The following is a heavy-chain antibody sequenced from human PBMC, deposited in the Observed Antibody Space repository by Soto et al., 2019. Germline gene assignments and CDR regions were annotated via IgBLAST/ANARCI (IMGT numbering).Heavy chain of an antibody. CDR1: GFTFSAYG. CDR2: ISDSGDST. CDR3: AREAYYDSSGYYSIPYPVDY. Sequence: EVQLLESGGGLVQPGGSLRLSCAASGFTFSAYGMSWVRQAPGKGLEWVSGISDSGDSTSYADSVKGRFTISRDNSKNTLSLQMNSLRAEDTAVYYCAREAYYDSSGYYSIPYPVDYWGQGTLVTVSS. V-gene: IGHV3-23*01. J-gene: IGHJ4*02. D-gene: IGHD3-22*01.